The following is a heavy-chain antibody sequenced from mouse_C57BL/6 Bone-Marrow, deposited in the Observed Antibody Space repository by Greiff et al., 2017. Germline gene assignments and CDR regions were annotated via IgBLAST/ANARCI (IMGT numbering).Heavy chain of an antibody. CDR3: AREGYYYGSSYLYYYAMDY. J-gene: IGHJ4*01. CDR2: IHPNSGST. CDR1: GYTFTSYW. D-gene: IGHD1-1*01. V-gene: IGHV1-64*01. Sequence: VQLQQPGAELVKPGASVKLSCKASGYTFTSYWMHWVKQRPGQGLEWIGMIHPNSGSTNYNETFKSKATLTVDKSSSTAYMQLSSLTSEDSAVYYYAREGYYYGSSYLYYYAMDYWGQGTSVTVSS.